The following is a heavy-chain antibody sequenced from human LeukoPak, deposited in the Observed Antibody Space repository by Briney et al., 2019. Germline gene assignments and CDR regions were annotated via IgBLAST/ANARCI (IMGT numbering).Heavy chain of an antibody. D-gene: IGHD5-24*01. CDR1: GFTFSSYA. CDR3: ASPVEMATIDPVYYFDY. J-gene: IGHJ4*02. Sequence: GGSLRLSCAASGFTFSSYAMHWVRQAPGKGLEWVAVISYDGSNKYYADSVKGRFTISRDNSKNTLYLQMNSLRAEGTAVYYCASPVEMATIDPVYYFDYWGQGTLVAASS. V-gene: IGHV3-30-3*01. CDR2: ISYDGSNK.